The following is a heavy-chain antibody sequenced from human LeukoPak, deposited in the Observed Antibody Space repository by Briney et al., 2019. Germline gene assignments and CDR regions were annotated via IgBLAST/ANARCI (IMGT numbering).Heavy chain of an antibody. CDR3: ARDRDWYDSSGLVDAFDI. V-gene: IGHV4-38-2*02. Sequence: SETLSLTCIVSGYSISSGYYWGWIRQPPGKGLEWIGEINHSGSTNYNPSLKSRVTISVDTSKNQFSLKLSSVTAADTAVYYCARDRDWYDSSGLVDAFDIWGQGTMVTVSS. CDR2: INHSGST. D-gene: IGHD3-22*01. CDR1: GYSISSGYY. J-gene: IGHJ3*02.